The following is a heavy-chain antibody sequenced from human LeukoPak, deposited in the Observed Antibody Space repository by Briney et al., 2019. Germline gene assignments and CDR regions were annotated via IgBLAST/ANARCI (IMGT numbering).Heavy chain of an antibody. Sequence: ASVKVSCKASGYNYRDYYIHWVRHAPGQGLEWMGWINPHSGGTRYAPKFQGRVAMSSDMSINTAYMELRSLTSDDTATFYCARVNRFYERTHQTGYDMWGQGTRVIVSS. CDR3: ARVNRFYERTHQTGYDM. CDR1: GYNYRDYY. J-gene: IGHJ3*02. V-gene: IGHV1-2*02. D-gene: IGHD2/OR15-2a*01. CDR2: INPHSGGT.